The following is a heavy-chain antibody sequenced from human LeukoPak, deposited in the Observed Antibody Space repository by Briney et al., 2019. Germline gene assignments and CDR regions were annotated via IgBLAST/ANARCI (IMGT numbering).Heavy chain of an antibody. CDR2: IDHSGST. Sequence: SETLSLTCAVYGVSFSDYYWSWIRQPPGRGLEWIGEIDHSGSTNYNPSLKSRVTISVDTSKNQFSLKLSSVTAADTAVYYCARGPYSTSTIDYWGQGTLVTVSS. J-gene: IGHJ4*02. V-gene: IGHV4-34*01. CDR3: ARGPYSTSTIDY. D-gene: IGHD2-2*01. CDR1: GVSFSDYY.